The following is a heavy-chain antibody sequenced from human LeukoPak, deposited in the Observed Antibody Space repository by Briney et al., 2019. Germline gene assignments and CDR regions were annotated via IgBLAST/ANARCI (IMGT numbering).Heavy chain of an antibody. CDR2: IYHSGST. Sequence: SETLSLICTVSGYSISSGYYWGWIRQPPGKGLEWIGSIYHSGSTYYNPSLKSRVTISVDTSKNQFSLKLSSVTAADTAVYYCAREGYSYGFGPTEDYWGQGTLVTVSS. V-gene: IGHV4-38-2*02. D-gene: IGHD5-18*01. J-gene: IGHJ4*02. CDR1: GYSISSGYY. CDR3: AREGYSYGFGPTEDY.